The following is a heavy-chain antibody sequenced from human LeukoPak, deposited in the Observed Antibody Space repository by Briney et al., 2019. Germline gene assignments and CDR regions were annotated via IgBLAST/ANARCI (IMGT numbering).Heavy chain of an antibody. D-gene: IGHD3-22*01. V-gene: IGHV1-18*01. J-gene: IGHJ4*02. CDR3: ARDFVLNYDSPPFDY. CDR1: GYTFTSYG. CDR2: ISAYNGNT. Sequence: ASVKVSCKASGYTFTSYGISWVRQAPGQGLEWMGWISAYNGNTNYAQKLQGRVTMTTDTSTSTAYMELRSLRSDDTAVYYCARDFVLNYDSPPFDYWGQGALVTVSS.